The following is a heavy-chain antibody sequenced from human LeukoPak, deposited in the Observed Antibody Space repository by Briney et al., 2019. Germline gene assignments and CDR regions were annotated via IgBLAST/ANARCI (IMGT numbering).Heavy chain of an antibody. CDR3: ARDRVGDTYGYYYGMDV. D-gene: IGHD5-18*01. J-gene: IGHJ6*02. CDR2: INPSGGST. Sequence: GASVKVSCKASGYTFTSYYMHCVRQAPGRGPEWMGIINPSGGSTSYAQKFQGRVTMTTDTSTSTVYMELSSLRSEDTAVYYCARDRVGDTYGYYYGMDVWGQGTTVTVSS. CDR1: GYTFTSYY. V-gene: IGHV1-46*01.